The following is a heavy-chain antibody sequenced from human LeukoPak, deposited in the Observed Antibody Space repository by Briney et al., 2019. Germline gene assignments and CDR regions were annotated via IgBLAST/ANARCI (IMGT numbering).Heavy chain of an antibody. Sequence: SVKVSCKASGGTFSSYAISWVRQAPGQGREWMGGIIPIFGTANYAQKFQGRVTITADESTSTAYMELSSLRSEDTAVYYCARSYYYDSSGYYSFDYWGQGTLVTVSS. V-gene: IGHV1-69*01. J-gene: IGHJ4*02. CDR1: GGTFSSYA. CDR3: ARSYYYDSSGYYSFDY. D-gene: IGHD3-22*01. CDR2: IIPIFGTA.